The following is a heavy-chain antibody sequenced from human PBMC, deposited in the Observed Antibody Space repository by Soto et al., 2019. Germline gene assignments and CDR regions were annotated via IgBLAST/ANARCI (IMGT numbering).Heavy chain of an antibody. CDR1: RYIFTAYF. D-gene: IGHD1-26*01. CDR2: INPNNGAT. Sequence: QVQLVQYGAEVKKPVASVKVSCKAPRYIFTAYFMHWVRQAPGQGLEWMGWINPNNGATHYGLSFQGRVTITRDTSISTADMELSSLRSDDTTVYYCASHYPGARFDPWGQGTMVIVSS. V-gene: IGHV1-2*02. J-gene: IGHJ5*02. CDR3: ASHYPGARFDP.